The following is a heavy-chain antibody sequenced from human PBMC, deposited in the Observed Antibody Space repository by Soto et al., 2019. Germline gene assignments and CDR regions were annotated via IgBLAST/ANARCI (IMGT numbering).Heavy chain of an antibody. V-gene: IGHV4-34*02. Sequence: QVQLRQWGAGLLKPLETLSLRCAVYGESLSDYSWSWIRQSPEKGLEWIGEINHGGSVKSNPSLKRRVTISVDTSKNQVSLILTSATAADTAVYRCARGGGKSGYFFDYWGRGTLVTVSS. CDR2: INHGGSV. D-gene: IGHD5-12*01. CDR1: GESLSDYS. CDR3: ARGGGKSGYFFDY. J-gene: IGHJ4*02.